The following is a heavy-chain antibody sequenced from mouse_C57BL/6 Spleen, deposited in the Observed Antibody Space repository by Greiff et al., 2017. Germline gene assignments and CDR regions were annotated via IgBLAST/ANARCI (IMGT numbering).Heavy chain of an antibody. J-gene: IGHJ2*01. Sequence: VKLMESGAELVKPGASVKMSCKASGYTFTSYWITWVKQRPGQGLEWIGDIYPGSGSTNYNEKFKSKATLTVDTSSSTAYMQLSSLTSEDSAVYYCARGGSSYEGDYWGQGTTLTVSS. CDR1: GYTFTSYW. V-gene: IGHV1-55*01. CDR2: IYPGSGST. CDR3: ARGGSSYEGDY. D-gene: IGHD1-1*01.